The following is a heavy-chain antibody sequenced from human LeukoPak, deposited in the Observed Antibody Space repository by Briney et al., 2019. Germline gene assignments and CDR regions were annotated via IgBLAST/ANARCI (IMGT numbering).Heavy chain of an antibody. J-gene: IGHJ6*02. CDR3: ARDLSRVTMVRGRRWFGMDV. CDR2: IWYDGSNK. D-gene: IGHD3-10*01. CDR1: GFTFSSYG. Sequence: GRSLRLSCAASGFTFSSYGMHWVRQAPGKGLEWVAVIWYDGSNKYYADSVKGRFTISRDNSKNTLYLQMNSLRAEDTAVYYCARDLSRVTMVRGRRWFGMDVWGQGTTVTVSS. V-gene: IGHV3-33*01.